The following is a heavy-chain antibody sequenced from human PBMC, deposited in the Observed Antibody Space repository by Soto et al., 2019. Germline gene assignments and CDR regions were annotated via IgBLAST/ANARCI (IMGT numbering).Heavy chain of an antibody. D-gene: IGHD2-8*01. J-gene: IGHJ6*02. CDR1: GYTFTTYD. CDR2: ISTYNGNT. Sequence: ASVKVSCKASGYTFTTYDSSWVRQAPGQRLEWMARISTYNGNTNYPQSLQGRLTMTTDTSTTTAYMELRSLRSDDTAVYYCARDPYHVLMVNAPNLYGMDVWGQGTTVTVSS. V-gene: IGHV1-18*01. CDR3: ARDPYHVLMVNAPNLYGMDV.